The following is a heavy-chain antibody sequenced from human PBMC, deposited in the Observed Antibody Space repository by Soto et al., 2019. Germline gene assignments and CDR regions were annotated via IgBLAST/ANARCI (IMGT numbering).Heavy chain of an antibody. D-gene: IGHD6-19*01. CDR1: GGSISSGGYY. J-gene: IGHJ4*02. V-gene: IGHV4-31*03. Sequence: SETLSLTCTVSGGSISSGGYYWSWIRQHPGKGLEWIGYIYYSGSTYYNPSLKSRVTISVDTSKNQFSLKLSSVTAADTAVYYCASTEDSSGWYVSYFDDWGQGTLVTVSS. CDR3: ASTEDSSGWYVSYFDD. CDR2: IYYSGST.